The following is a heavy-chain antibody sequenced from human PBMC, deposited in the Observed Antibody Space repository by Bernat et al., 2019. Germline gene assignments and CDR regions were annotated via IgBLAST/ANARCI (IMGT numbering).Heavy chain of an antibody. CDR1: GFTFSSYS. V-gene: IGHV3-30*18. D-gene: IGHD6-13*01. CDR2: ISYDGSNK. CDR3: AKAPPYSSMTQGAYYYYYYGMDV. J-gene: IGHJ6*02. Sequence: VQLVESGGGLVKPGGSLRLSCAASGFTFSSYSMHWVRQAPGKGLEWVAVISYDGSNKYYADSVKGRFTISRDNSKNTLYLQMNSLRAEDTAVYYCAKAPPYSSMTQGAYYYYYYGMDVWGQGTTVTVSS.